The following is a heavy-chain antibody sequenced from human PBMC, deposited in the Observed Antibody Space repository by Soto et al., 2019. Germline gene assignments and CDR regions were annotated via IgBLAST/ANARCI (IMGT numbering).Heavy chain of an antibody. CDR2: ISTYNGNP. D-gene: IGHD1-7*01. CDR3: ARGRTRALDY. Sequence: QIQLVQSGAEVKKPGASVKVSCKASGYIFTSQGISWVRQAPGQGLEWMGWISTYNGNPNYAQKLQGRVTMTINTSTTTAFLELRSLTSDDTAVYYCARGRTRALDYWGQGTPVIVSS. J-gene: IGHJ4*02. V-gene: IGHV1-18*01. CDR1: GYIFTSQG.